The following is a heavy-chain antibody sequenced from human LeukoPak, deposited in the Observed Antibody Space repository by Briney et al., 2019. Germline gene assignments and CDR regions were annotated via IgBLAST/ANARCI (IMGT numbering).Heavy chain of an antibody. CDR2: ISGSGGST. D-gene: IGHD3-22*01. CDR1: GFTFSSYA. Sequence: GSLRLSCAASGFTFSSYAMSWVRQAPGKGLEWVSAISGSGGSTYYADSVKGRFTISRDNSKNTLYLQMNSLRAEDTAVYYCARERDDSSGYYYVIPDYFDYWGQGTLVTVSS. J-gene: IGHJ4*02. CDR3: ARERDDSSGYYYVIPDYFDY. V-gene: IGHV3-23*01.